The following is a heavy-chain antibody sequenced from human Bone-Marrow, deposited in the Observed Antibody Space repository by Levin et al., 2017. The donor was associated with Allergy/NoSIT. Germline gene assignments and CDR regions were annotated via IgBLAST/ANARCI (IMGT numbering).Heavy chain of an antibody. CDR3: ARGWFGEWLSH. D-gene: IGHD3-10*01. CDR2: IYSGGST. V-gene: IGHV3-53*01. J-gene: IGHJ4*02. Sequence: SCAASGFTVSSNYMSWVRQAPGKGPEWVSVIYSGGSTYYADPVKGGFTISRDNSKNTLYLQMNSLRAEDTAVYYCARGWFGEWLSHWGQGTLVTVSS. CDR1: GFTVSSNY.